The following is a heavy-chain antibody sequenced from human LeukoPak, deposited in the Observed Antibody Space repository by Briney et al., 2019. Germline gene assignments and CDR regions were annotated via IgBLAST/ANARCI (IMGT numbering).Heavy chain of an antibody. D-gene: IGHD1-14*01. J-gene: IGHJ6*02. V-gene: IGHV3-7*01. Sequence: GGSLRLSCVASGFNFNTPWMSWVRQAPGKGLEWVANIKQDGSEKYYVDSVKGRFTISRDNAKNSLYLQMNSLRAEDTAVYYCARDPGFYYGMDVWGQGTTVTVSS. CDR2: IKQDGSEK. CDR1: GFNFNTPW. CDR3: ARDPGFYYGMDV.